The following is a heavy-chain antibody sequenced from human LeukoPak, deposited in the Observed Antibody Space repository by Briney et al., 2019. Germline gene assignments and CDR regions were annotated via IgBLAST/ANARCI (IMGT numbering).Heavy chain of an antibody. CDR2: IYYSGST. V-gene: IGHV4-61*08. J-gene: IGHJ3*02. Sequence: NPSETLSLTCTVSGGSISSGGYYWSWIRQHPGKGLEWIGYIYYSGSTNYNPSLKSRVTISVDTSKNQFSLKLSSVTAADTAVYYCARDDEKLENAFDIWGQGTMVTVSS. D-gene: IGHD1-1*01. CDR1: GGSISSGGYY. CDR3: ARDDEKLENAFDI.